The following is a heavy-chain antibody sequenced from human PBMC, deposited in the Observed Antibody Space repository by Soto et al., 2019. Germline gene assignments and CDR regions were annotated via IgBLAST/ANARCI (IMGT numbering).Heavy chain of an antibody. V-gene: IGHV1-69*15. D-gene: IGHD5-12*01. CDR1: GDTFSNYA. CDR2: IIPIFGTT. Sequence: QVQLVQSGAEVKKPGSSVNVSCKASGDTFSNYAITWVRQAPGQGLERVARIIPIFGTTNVAQKFQGRVTINADESTTTAYMELSGLRSDDTAVYFCAKDAGADGYFGNWLDPWGQGTLVTVSS. J-gene: IGHJ5*02. CDR3: AKDAGADGYFGNWLDP.